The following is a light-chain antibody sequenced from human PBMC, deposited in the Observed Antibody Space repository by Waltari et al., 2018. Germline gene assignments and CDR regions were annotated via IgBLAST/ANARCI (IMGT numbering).Light chain of an antibody. CDR2: EKI. J-gene: IGLJ1*01. CDR1: TSKIGNYY. Sequence: QSVLTQPPSVSAAPGQKVTVSCSGTTSKIGNYYVSWYPHLPGTAPKLRIFEKIHRPSGILDRYCGSKSVTSATLGITGLQSGDEADYYCGTWDSSMYSYVFGSGSKVSV. V-gene: IGLV1-51*01. CDR3: GTWDSSMYSYV.